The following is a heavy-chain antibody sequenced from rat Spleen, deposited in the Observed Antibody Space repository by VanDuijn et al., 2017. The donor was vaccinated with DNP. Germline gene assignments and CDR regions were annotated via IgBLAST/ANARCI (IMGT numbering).Heavy chain of an antibody. D-gene: IGHD1-12*01. V-gene: IGHV5S10*01. CDR2: IVHDGSRT. CDR3: TTLNFYASLSEYFDY. J-gene: IGHJ2*01. CDR1: GFIFGDYN. Sequence: EVQLVESGGGLIQPGRSLKLSCAASGFIFGDYNMAWVRQAPKKGLDWVATIVHDGSRTYYRDSVKGRFTISRENARSTLYLQMDSLRSEDTATYYCTTLNFYASLSEYFDYWGQGVMVTVSS.